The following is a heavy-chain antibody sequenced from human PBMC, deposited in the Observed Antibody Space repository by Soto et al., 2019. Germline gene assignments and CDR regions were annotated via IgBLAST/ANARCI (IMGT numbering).Heavy chain of an antibody. J-gene: IGHJ6*02. D-gene: IGHD3-3*01. CDR2: INHSGST. CDR3: ARGVRDDFWSGYYTGYYYYGMDV. CDR1: GGSFSGYY. V-gene: IGHV4-34*01. Sequence: SETLSLTCAVYGGSFSGYYWSWIRQPPGKGLEWIGEINHSGSTNYNPSLKSRVTISVDTSKNQFSLKLSSVTAADTAVYYCARGVRDDFWSGYYTGYYYYGMDVWGQGTTVTVSS.